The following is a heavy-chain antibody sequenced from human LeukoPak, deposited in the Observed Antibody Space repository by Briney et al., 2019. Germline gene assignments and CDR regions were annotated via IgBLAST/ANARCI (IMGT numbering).Heavy chain of an antibody. Sequence: GGSLRLSCAASGFTVSSNYMSWVRQAPGKGLEWVSVIYSGGSTYYADSVKGRFTISRDNSKNTLYLQMNSLRAEDTAVYYCASCSSGWPYYYFYGMDVWGQGTTVTVSS. CDR1: GFTVSSNY. V-gene: IGHV3-66*01. CDR3: ASCSSGWPYYYFYGMDV. CDR2: IYSGGST. J-gene: IGHJ6*02. D-gene: IGHD6-19*01.